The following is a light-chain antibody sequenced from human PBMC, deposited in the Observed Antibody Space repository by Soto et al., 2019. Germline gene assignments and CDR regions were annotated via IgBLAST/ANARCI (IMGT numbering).Light chain of an antibody. J-gene: IGKJ5*01. CDR2: AAS. Sequence: DIQMTQSPSSVSASVGDRVTITCRSSEDICTWLAWYQQKPGKAPKLLIYAASSLQSGVPSRFSGSGSGTDFTLTISSLQPEDFATYYCQHADSFPLITFGQGTRLDIK. CDR3: QHADSFPLIT. CDR1: EDICTW. V-gene: IGKV1-12*01.